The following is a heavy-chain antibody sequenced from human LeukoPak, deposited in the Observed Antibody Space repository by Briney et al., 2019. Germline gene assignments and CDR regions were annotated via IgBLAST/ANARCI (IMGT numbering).Heavy chain of an antibody. CDR1: GFVFSPSG. Sequence: GGSLRLSCAASGFVFSPSGMTWVRQAPGKGLEWVSTITSADYASYTDSVKGRFTISRDNAKNSLSLQMNSLRAEDTAVYYCARPLMYYYGSETYFWFDPWGQGTLVTVSS. CDR3: ARPLMYYYGSETYFWFDP. V-gene: IGHV3-21*01. CDR2: ITSADYA. J-gene: IGHJ5*02. D-gene: IGHD3-10*01.